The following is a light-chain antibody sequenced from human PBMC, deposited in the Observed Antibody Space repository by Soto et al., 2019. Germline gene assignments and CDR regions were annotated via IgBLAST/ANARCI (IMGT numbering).Light chain of an antibody. CDR3: SSYTSSTTSVV. Sequence: QSVLTQPASVSGSPGQSITISCTGTSSDVGGHKYVSWYQQHPDKAPKVLIFEVSNRPSGISNRFSGSKSGNTASLTISGLQAEDEADYYSSSYTSSTTSVVFGGGTKVTVL. J-gene: IGLJ2*01. V-gene: IGLV2-14*01. CDR2: EVS. CDR1: SSDVGGHKY.